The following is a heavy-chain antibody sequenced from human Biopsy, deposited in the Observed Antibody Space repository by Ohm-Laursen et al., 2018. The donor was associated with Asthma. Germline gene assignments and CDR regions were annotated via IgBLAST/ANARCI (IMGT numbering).Heavy chain of an antibody. CDR3: ARGDSSNWSHYYFDY. CDR1: GFAVSRDH. D-gene: IGHD3-22*01. Sequence: SLRLSCAASGFAVSRDHMFWVRQAPGKGLEWVSVIYRGGTSHTADFVRGRFTISRDYSKNTLYLQMHSLRAEDTAVYYCARGDSSNWSHYYFDYWGQGTLVTVSS. V-gene: IGHV3-53*01. CDR2: IYRGGTS. J-gene: IGHJ4*02.